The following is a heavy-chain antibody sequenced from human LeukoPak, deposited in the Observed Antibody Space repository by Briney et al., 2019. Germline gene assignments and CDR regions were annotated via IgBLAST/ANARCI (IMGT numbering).Heavy chain of an antibody. D-gene: IGHD6-13*01. J-gene: IGHJ4*02. CDR3: ARGAEAETSPLDF. Sequence: ASVKVSCKASGYTFTSYSITWVRQAPGQGLEWMGWISAYNGDTKYAQNLQGRVTMTTDTSTSTAYMELRSLRSDDTAVYYCARGAEAETSPLDFWGQGTLVIVS. V-gene: IGHV1-18*01. CDR1: GYTFTSYS. CDR2: ISAYNGDT.